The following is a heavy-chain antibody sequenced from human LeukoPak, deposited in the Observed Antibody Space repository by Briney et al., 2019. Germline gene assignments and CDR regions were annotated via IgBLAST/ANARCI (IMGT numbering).Heavy chain of an antibody. CDR1: GYSISSGYY. D-gene: IGHD3-16*02. V-gene: IGHV4-38-2*02. CDR3: ARANVWGSYHWFDP. CDR2: IYHSGST. Sequence: SETLSLTCTVSGYSISSGYYWGWIRQPPGKGLEWIGSIYHSGSTYYNPSLKSRVTISVDTSKNQFSLKLSSVTAADTAVYYCARANVWGSYHWFDPWGQGTLVTVSS. J-gene: IGHJ5*02.